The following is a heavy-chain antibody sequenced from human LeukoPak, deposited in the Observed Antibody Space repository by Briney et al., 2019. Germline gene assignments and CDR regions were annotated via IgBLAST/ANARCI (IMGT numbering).Heavy chain of an antibody. CDR2: IIPIFGTT. D-gene: IGHD2-21*02. Sequence: AVTVSSKSSVGTFTIYAISWGRHAPGQGLGRMGGIIPIFGTTNYTQKFQGRVTITTDEPTSTAYMELSSLRSEHTAVYYCARDVTSIVVVTANYGDQIGDAFDIWGQGTTVTVSS. V-gene: IGHV1-69*05. CDR1: VGTFTIYA. CDR3: ARDVTSIVVVTANYGDQIGDAFDI. J-gene: IGHJ3*02.